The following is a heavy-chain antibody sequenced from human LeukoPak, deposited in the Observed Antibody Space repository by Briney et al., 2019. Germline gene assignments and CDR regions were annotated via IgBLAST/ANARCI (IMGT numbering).Heavy chain of an antibody. V-gene: IGHV1-46*01. CDR2: ISPSGGST. CDR3: ARDFGEMGEWELVRYYYYYMDV. D-gene: IGHD1-26*01. CDR1: GYTFTGYW. J-gene: IGHJ6*03. Sequence: GASVKVSCKALGYTFTGYWMHWVRQAPGQGPEWMGVISPSGGSTIYAQKFKGRVTLTRDMSTSTDYLELSSLRSEDTAVYYCARDFGEMGEWELVRYYYYYMDVWGKGTTVTVSS.